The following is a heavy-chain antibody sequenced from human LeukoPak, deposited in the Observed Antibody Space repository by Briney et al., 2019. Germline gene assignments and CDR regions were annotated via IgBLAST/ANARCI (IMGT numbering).Heavy chain of an antibody. D-gene: IGHD2-2*02. V-gene: IGHV1-24*01. J-gene: IGHJ6*03. CDR3: ARDEDCSSTSCYSSSDYYMDV. Sequence: ASVKVSCKVSGYTLTELSMHWVRQAPGKGLEWMGGFDPEDGETIYAQKFQGRVTMTEDTSTDTAYMELSSLRSDDTAVYYCARDEDCSSTSCYSSSDYYMDVWGKGTTVTVSS. CDR1: GYTLTELS. CDR2: FDPEDGET.